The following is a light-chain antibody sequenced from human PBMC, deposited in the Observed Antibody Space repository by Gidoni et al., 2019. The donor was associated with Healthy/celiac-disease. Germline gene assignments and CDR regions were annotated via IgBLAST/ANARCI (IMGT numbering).Light chain of an antibody. Sequence: YELPQPPPVSVAPGQTARITCSGDKLGDKYACWYQQKPGQSPVLVIYQDSKRPSGIPERFSGSNSGNTATLTISGTQAMDEADYYCQAWDSSTASVVFGGGTKLTVL. CDR3: QAWDSSTASVV. CDR1: KLGDKY. CDR2: QDS. V-gene: IGLV3-1*01. J-gene: IGLJ2*01.